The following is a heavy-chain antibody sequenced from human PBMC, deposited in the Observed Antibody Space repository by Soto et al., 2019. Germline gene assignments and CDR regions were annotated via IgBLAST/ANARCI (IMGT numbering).Heavy chain of an antibody. D-gene: IGHD2-15*01. CDR2: INHSGST. V-gene: IGHV4-34*01. CDR1: GGSFSGYY. CDR3: ASREDIVVVVAATPGWFDP. J-gene: IGHJ5*02. Sequence: ATLSLTCAVYGGSFSGYYWSWIRQPPGEGLEWIGEINHSGSTNYNPSLKSRVTISVDTSKNQFSLKLSSVTAADTAVYYCASREDIVVVVAATPGWFDPWGQGTLVTVSS.